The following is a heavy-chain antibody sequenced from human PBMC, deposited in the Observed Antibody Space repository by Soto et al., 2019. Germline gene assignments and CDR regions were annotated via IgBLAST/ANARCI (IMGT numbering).Heavy chain of an antibody. CDR3: ATPYSGSYYVGAFDI. V-gene: IGHV5-10-1*01. D-gene: IGHD1-26*01. CDR1: GYSFTSYW. CDR2: IDPSDSYT. J-gene: IGHJ3*02. Sequence: HGESLKISCKGSGYSFTSYWISWVRQMPGKGLEWMGRIDPSDSYTNYSPSFQGHVTISADKSISTAYLQWSSLKASDTAMYYCATPYSGSYYVGAFDIWGQGTMVTVSS.